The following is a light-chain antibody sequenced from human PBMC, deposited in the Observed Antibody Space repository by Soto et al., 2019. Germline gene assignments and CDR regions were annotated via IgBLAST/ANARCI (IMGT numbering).Light chain of an antibody. V-gene: IGKV2-24*01. J-gene: IGKJ4*01. CDR2: EIS. Sequence: EIVLTQAPLSSPVTLGQPASISCRSSRSLVHSDGNSYLNWLQQRPGQPPRLLIYEISNRFSGVPDRFSGSGAGTDFTLKISRVEAEDVGIYYCMHASQFPRFGGGTKLEIK. CDR1: RSLVHSDGNSY. CDR3: MHASQFPR.